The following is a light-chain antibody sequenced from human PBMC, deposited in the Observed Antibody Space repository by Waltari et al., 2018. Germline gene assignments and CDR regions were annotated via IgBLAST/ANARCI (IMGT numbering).Light chain of an antibody. CDR2: GST. J-gene: IGLJ2*01. CDR3: QSYDTSLRVV. CDR1: GSNIGAGYD. V-gene: IGLV1-40*01. Sequence: QSVLTQPPSVSGAPGQRVTISCTGSGSNIGAGYDVPWYQQLPRAAPNLLLYGSTSRPLGVPDRFFGSTSGTSASLAITGLQAEDEADYYCQSYDTSLRVVFGGGTKLTVL.